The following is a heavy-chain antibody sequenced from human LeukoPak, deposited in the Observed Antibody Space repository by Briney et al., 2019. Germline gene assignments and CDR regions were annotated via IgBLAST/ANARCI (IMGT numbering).Heavy chain of an antibody. CDR1: GGSINSYY. J-gene: IGHJ4*02. CDR3: ARDKVGDYDILTGIDY. D-gene: IGHD3-9*01. CDR2: IYTSGST. Sequence: PSETLSLTCTVSGGSINSYYWSWVRQPAGEGVEWVGRIYTSGSTNYNPSLKSRVTMSVDTSKTQFSLKLSSVTAADTAVYYCARDKVGDYDILTGIDYWGQGTLVTVSS. V-gene: IGHV4-4*07.